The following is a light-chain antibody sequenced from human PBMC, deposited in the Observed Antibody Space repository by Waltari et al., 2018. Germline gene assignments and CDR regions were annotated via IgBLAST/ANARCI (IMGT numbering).Light chain of an antibody. CDR2: DAS. CDR1: QSVSTS. Sequence: DIVLTQSPATLSLSPGERATLSCRASQSVSTSLAWYQQQPGQAPRLLIYDASNRATGIPARFTGIGSGTDFTLTISSLEPEDFGVYYCQQRSTWPPITFGQGTRLEIK. J-gene: IGKJ5*01. CDR3: QQRSTWPPIT. V-gene: IGKV3-11*01.